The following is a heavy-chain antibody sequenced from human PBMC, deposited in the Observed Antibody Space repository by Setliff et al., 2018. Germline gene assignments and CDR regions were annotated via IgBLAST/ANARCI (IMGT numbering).Heavy chain of an antibody. CDR2: IYTSGST. J-gene: IGHJ6*03. D-gene: IGHD6-19*01. CDR1: GGSINSYY. Sequence: SETLSLTCTVSGGSINSYYWSWIRQPAGKGLEWIGRIYTSGSTNYNPSLKSRITMSIDTSKNQFSLKLSSVTAADTAVYYCAREQWLDPPGYYYMDVWAKGTTVTVSS. V-gene: IGHV4-4*07. CDR3: AREQWLDPPGYYYMDV.